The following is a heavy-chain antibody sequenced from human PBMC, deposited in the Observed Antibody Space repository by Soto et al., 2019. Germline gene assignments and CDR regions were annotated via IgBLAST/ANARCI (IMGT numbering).Heavy chain of an antibody. J-gene: IGHJ6*03. CDR1: GYTFTSYD. CDR3: ARRGPRAARRTTGYYYYMDV. D-gene: IGHD4-17*01. V-gene: IGHV1-8*01. CDR2: MNPNSGNT. Sequence: ASVKVSCKASGYTFTSYDINWVRQATGQGLEWMGWMNPNSGNTGYAQKFQGRVTMTRNTSISTAYMELSSLRSEDTAVYYCARRGPRAARRTTGYYYYMDVWGKGTTVTVSS.